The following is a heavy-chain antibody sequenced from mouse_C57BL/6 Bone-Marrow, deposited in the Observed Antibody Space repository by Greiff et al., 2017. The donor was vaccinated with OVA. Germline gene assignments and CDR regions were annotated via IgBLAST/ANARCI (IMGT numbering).Heavy chain of an antibody. CDR1: GYTFTSYW. D-gene: IGHD1-1*01. CDR2: IDPSDSYT. J-gene: IGHJ3*01. V-gene: IGHV1-50*01. Sequence: QVQLQQPGAELVKPGASVKLSCKASGYTFTSYWMQWVKQRPGQGLEWIGEIDPSDSYTNYNQKFKGKATLTVDTSSSTAYMQLSSLTSEDSAVYYCARYYGSSSYGGQGTLVTVSA. CDR3: ARYYGSSSY.